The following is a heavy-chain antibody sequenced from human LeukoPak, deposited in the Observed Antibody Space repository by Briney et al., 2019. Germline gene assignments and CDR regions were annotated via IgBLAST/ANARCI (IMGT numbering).Heavy chain of an antibody. J-gene: IGHJ6*03. Sequence: SQTLSLTCTVSGGSISSGSYYWSWIRQPPGKGLEWIGEINHSGSTNYNPSLKSRVTISVDTSKNQFSLKLSSVTAADTAVYYCARGELQGHYYYYYYMDVWGKGTTVTVPS. CDR2: INHSGST. CDR3: ARGELQGHYYYYYYMDV. CDR1: GGSISSGSYY. D-gene: IGHD1-26*01. V-gene: IGHV4-39*07.